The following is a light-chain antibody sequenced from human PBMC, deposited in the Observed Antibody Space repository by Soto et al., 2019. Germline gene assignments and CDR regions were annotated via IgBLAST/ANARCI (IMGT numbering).Light chain of an antibody. V-gene: IGLV2-14*01. CDR3: SSYTSSSTRDV. CDR2: EVS. Sequence: QAVVTQPASVSGSPGQSITISCTGTSSDVGGYNYVSWYQQHPGKAPKLMIYEVSNRPSGVSNRFSGSKSGNTASLTISGLQAEDEADYYCSSYTSSSTRDVFGTGTKLTVL. CDR1: SSDVGGYNY. J-gene: IGLJ1*01.